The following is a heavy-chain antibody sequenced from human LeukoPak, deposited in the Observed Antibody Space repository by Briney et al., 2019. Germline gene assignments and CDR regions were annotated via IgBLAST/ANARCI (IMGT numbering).Heavy chain of an antibody. CDR3: ASGYRYGYYFDY. J-gene: IGHJ4*02. CDR2: VSSSGSTI. V-gene: IGHV3-48*03. CDR1: GFTFSSYE. D-gene: IGHD5-18*01. Sequence: GGSLRLSCAASGFTFSSYEMNWVRQAPGKWLEWVSYVSSSGSTIYYADSVKGRLTISRENDKNSLYLQMNSLRAEDTAVYYCASGYRYGYYFDYWGQGTLVTVSS.